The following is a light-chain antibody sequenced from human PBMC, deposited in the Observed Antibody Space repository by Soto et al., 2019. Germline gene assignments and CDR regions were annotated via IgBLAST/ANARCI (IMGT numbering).Light chain of an antibody. CDR2: ANS. Sequence: QSVLTQPPSASGTPGQRVTISCSGSTSSIGSNPVTWFQQLPGTAPKLLIYANSNRPSGVPDRFSGSKSGISASLAITGLQADDEADYYCQSYESSSLSGFVFGSGTKLTVL. J-gene: IGLJ1*01. V-gene: IGLV1-40*01. CDR1: TSSIGSNP. CDR3: QSYESSSLSGFV.